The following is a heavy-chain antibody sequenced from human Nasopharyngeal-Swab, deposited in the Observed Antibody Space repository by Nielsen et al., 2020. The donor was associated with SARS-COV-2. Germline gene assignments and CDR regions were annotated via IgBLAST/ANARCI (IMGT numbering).Heavy chain of an antibody. Sequence: EGSLRLSCAASGFTVSTYYMSWVRQAPVKGLEWVSVIYSGGSTYYADSVKGRFTISRDNSKNTLYLQMNSLRAEDTAVYYCAKVIVVVPAAIQGIDAFDIWGQGTMVTVSS. D-gene: IGHD2-2*02. V-gene: IGHV3-53*01. CDR1: GFTVSTYY. CDR2: IYSGGST. J-gene: IGHJ3*02. CDR3: AKVIVVVPAAIQGIDAFDI.